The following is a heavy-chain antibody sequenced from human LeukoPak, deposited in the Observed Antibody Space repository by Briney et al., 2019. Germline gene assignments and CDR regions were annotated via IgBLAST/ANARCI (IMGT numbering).Heavy chain of an antibody. CDR2: INHSGST. D-gene: IGHD3-16*02. J-gene: IGHJ4*02. CDR3: ARKGVWGSYRVLFFDY. V-gene: IGHV4-34*01. CDR1: GGSFSGYY. Sequence: PSETLSLTCAVYGGSFSGYYWSWIRQPPGKGLERIGEINHSGSTNYNPSLKSRVTISVDTSKNQFSLKLSSVTAADTAVYYCARKGVWGSYRVLFFDYWGQGTLVTVSS.